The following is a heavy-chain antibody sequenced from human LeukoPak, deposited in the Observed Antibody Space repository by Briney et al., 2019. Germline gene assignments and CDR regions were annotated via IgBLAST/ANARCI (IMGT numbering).Heavy chain of an antibody. CDR2: IRYDGSNK. CDR3: VVVPGSITIFGVVIIGDY. Sequence: TGGSLRLSCAASGFTFSSYGMHWVRQAPGKGLEWVAFIRYDGSNKYYADSVKGRFTISRDNSKNTLYLQMNSLRAEDTAVYYCVVVPGSITIFGVVIIGDYWGQGTLVTVSS. V-gene: IGHV3-30*02. J-gene: IGHJ4*02. D-gene: IGHD3-3*01. CDR1: GFTFSSYG.